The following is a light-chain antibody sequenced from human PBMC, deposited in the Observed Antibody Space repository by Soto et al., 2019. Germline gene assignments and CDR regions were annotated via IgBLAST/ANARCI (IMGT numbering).Light chain of an antibody. CDR3: QQYGCSPWT. CDR1: QSVSSSY. Sequence: EIVLTQSPGTLSLSPGERATLSCRASQSVSSSYLAWYQQKPGQAPRLIIYGASSRATGIPDRFSGSGSGTDFTLTISRLEPEDFAVYYCQQYGCSPWTFGQGTKVEIK. V-gene: IGKV3-20*01. J-gene: IGKJ1*01. CDR2: GAS.